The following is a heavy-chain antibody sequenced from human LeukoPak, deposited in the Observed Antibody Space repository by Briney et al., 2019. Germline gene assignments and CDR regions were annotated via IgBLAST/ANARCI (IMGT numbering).Heavy chain of an antibody. D-gene: IGHD2-21*02. CDR2: ISGTSGTI. CDR1: GFTFSNYA. Sequence: GGSLRLSCAASGFTFSNYAMSWVRQAPGKGMEWVSGISGTSGTINYAAPVKGRFTISRDNSKNTLYLQMNSLRVDDMAVYYCAKRLGDPRAFDYWGQGTLVTVSS. J-gene: IGHJ4*02. V-gene: IGHV3-23*01. CDR3: AKRLGDPRAFDY.